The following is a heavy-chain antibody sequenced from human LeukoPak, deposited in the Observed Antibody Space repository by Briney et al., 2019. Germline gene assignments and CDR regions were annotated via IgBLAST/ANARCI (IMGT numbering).Heavy chain of an antibody. V-gene: IGHV1-2*02. J-gene: IGHJ4*02. CDR1: GYTFTGYY. Sequence: ASVKVSCKASGYTFTGYYMHWVRQAPGQGLEWMGWINPNSGGTNYAQKFQGRVTMTRDTSISTAYMELSSLRSEDTAVYYCARDPGYSSSWYIYWGQGTLVTVSS. D-gene: IGHD6-13*01. CDR2: INPNSGGT. CDR3: ARDPGYSSSWYIY.